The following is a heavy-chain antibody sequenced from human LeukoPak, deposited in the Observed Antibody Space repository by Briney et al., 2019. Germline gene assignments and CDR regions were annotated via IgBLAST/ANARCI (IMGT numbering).Heavy chain of an antibody. Sequence: SETLSFTCAVYGGSFSGYYWSWVRQPPGKGLEWIGEIYHSGSTNYNPSLKSRVTISVDKSKNQFSLKLSSVTAADTAVYYCASSLATIDYWGQGTLVTVSS. CDR2: IYHSGST. CDR3: ASSLATIDY. J-gene: IGHJ4*02. V-gene: IGHV4-34*01. CDR1: GGSFSGYY.